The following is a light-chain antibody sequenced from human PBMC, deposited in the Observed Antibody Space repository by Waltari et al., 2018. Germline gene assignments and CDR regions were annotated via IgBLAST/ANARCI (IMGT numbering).Light chain of an antibody. CDR2: TAS. J-gene: IGKJ4*01. Sequence: IQIPQPPSSLSASVEERVTITCRASETIRIYLNWYQQKPGKAPKLLINTASRLQSGVPSRFSGSGSGTDFTLTISTLQHEDFATYYCQQSYSIPLTFGGGTKVEIK. CDR3: QQSYSIPLT. V-gene: IGKV1-39*01. CDR1: ETIRIY.